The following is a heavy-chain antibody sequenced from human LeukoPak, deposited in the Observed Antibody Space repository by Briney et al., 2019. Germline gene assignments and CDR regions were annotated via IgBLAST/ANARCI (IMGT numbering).Heavy chain of an antibody. CDR1: GGSTSSYY. J-gene: IGHJ5*02. D-gene: IGHD3-10*01. V-gene: IGHV4-34*01. CDR2: INHSGST. CDR3: ARGPLYVLWFGELPNWFDP. Sequence: PSETLSLTCTVSGGSTSSYYWSWIRQPPGKGLEWIGEINHSGSTNYNPSLKSRVTISVDTSKNQFSLKLSSVTAADTAVYYCARGPLYVLWFGELPNWFDPWGQGTLVTVSS.